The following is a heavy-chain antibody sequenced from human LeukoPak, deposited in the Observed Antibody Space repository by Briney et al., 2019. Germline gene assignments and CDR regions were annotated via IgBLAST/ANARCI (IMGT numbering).Heavy chain of an antibody. CDR1: GFTFSSYW. Sequence: PGGSLRLSCAASGFTFSSYWMSWVRQAPGKGLEWVANIKQDGSEKYYVDSVKGRFTISRDNAKNSLYLQTNSLRAEDTAVYYCARVSSGYDQGFDYWGQGTLVTVSS. V-gene: IGHV3-7*01. D-gene: IGHD5-12*01. CDR3: ARVSSGYDQGFDY. CDR2: IKQDGSEK. J-gene: IGHJ4*02.